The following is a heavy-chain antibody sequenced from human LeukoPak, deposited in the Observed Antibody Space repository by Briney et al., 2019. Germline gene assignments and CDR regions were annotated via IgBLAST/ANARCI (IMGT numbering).Heavy chain of an antibody. CDR3: ARDVGGILAFDY. V-gene: IGHV1-69*06. Sequence: GASVKVSCKASGGTFSSYAISWVRQAPGQGLEWMGGIIPIFGTANYAQKFQGRVTITADKSTSTAYMELSSLRSEDTAVYYCARDVGGILAFDYWGQGTLVTVSS. J-gene: IGHJ4*02. CDR2: IIPIFGTA. D-gene: IGHD4-23*01. CDR1: GGTFSSYA.